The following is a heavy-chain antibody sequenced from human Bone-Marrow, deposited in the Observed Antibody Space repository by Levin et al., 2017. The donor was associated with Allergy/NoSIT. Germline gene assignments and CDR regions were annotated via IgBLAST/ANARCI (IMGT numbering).Heavy chain of an antibody. CDR2: FAPQNDDT. D-gene: IGHD4-17*01. Sequence: AASVKVSCKISGSTLSELAIHWVRQAPGQGLEWLGGFAPQNDDTVYAKKFQGRVTMTEDTSTDTAYMVLSSLTSEDTAFYYCATDHGDYAFDHWGQGTLVTVSS. CDR1: GSTLSELA. V-gene: IGHV1-24*01. CDR3: ATDHGDYAFDH. J-gene: IGHJ4*02.